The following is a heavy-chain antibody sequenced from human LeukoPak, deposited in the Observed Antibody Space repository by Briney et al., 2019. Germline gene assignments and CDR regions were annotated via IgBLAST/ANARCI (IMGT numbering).Heavy chain of an antibody. J-gene: IGHJ4*02. CDR2: ISSSSSTI. CDR3: AREEVGTIIDY. D-gene: IGHD5-12*01. CDR1: GFTFSSYS. V-gene: IGHV3-48*01. Sequence: GGSLRLSCAASGFTFSSYSMNWVRQAPGKGLEWVSYISSSSSTIYYADSVKGRFTISRDNAKNSLYLQMNSLRAEDTAVYYCAREEVGTIIDYWGQGTLVTVSS.